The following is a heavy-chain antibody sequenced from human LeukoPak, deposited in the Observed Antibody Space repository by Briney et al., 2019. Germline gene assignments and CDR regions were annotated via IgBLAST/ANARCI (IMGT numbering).Heavy chain of an antibody. V-gene: IGHV4-59*08. CDR1: GGSISSYY. D-gene: IGHD2-15*01. CDR2: IYYSGST. J-gene: IGHJ4*02. Sequence: SETLSLTCTVSGGSISSYYWSWIRQPPGKGLEWIGYIYYSGSTNYNPSLKSRVTISVGTSKNQFSLKLSSVTAADTAVYYCARLRCSGGSCYFDYWGQGTLVTVSS. CDR3: ARLRCSGGSCYFDY.